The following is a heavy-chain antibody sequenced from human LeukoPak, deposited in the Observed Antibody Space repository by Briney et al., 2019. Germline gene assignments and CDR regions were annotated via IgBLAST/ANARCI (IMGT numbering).Heavy chain of an antibody. J-gene: IGHJ4*02. CDR3: APTDYGGNSGFDY. D-gene: IGHD4-23*01. CDR2: INPNSGGT. CDR1: GYTFSAYY. Sequence: ASVKVSCKTSGYTFSAYYIHWVRQAPGQGLEWMGWINPNSGGTNYAQKFQGRVTMTRDTSISTAYMELSRLRSDDTAVYYCAPTDYGGNSGFDYWGQGTLVTVSS. V-gene: IGHV1-2*02.